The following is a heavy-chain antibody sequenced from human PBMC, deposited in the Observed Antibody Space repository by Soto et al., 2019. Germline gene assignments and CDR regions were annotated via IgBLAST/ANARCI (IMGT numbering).Heavy chain of an antibody. J-gene: IGHJ5*02. CDR2: IYYTGKT. V-gene: IGHV4-30-4*01. Sequence: SETLSLSCSVSGDYIHVGGYYWTWIRQRPGKGLEWMGYIYYTGKTYYNPSLESRLTMSVDRSKNQFSLRLTSVTAADTAVYFCGRDLTSNANCIDPWGQGTLVTVSS. CDR3: GRDLTSNANCIDP. CDR1: GDYIHVGGYY. D-gene: IGHD2-2*01.